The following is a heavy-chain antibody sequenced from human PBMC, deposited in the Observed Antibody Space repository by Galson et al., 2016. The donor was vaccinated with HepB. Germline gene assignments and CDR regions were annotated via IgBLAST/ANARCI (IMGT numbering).Heavy chain of an antibody. Sequence: SLRLSCAASGFTFSSYAMSWVRQAPGKGLEWVSTISGSGGSTYYADSVKGRFTIYRDNSKNALYLQMNSLRAEDTAVYYCAKRKVSQQLPLTNWFDPWGQGTLVTVSS. CDR1: GFTFSSYA. J-gene: IGHJ5*02. CDR2: ISGSGGST. D-gene: IGHD6-13*01. CDR3: AKRKVSQQLPLTNWFDP. V-gene: IGHV3-23*01.